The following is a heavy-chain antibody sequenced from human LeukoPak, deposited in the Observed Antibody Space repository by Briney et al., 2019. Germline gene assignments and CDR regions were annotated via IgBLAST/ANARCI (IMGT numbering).Heavy chain of an antibody. Sequence: PSETLSLTCAVYGGSFSGYYWSWIRQPPGKGLEWIGEINHSGSTNYNPSLKSRVTISVDTSKNQFSLKLSSVTAADTAVYYCARFKQGGRYYYYGMDVWGQGTTVTVPS. CDR1: GGSFSGYY. V-gene: IGHV4-34*01. J-gene: IGHJ6*02. CDR3: ARFKQGGRYYYYGMDV. CDR2: INHSGST. D-gene: IGHD1-26*01.